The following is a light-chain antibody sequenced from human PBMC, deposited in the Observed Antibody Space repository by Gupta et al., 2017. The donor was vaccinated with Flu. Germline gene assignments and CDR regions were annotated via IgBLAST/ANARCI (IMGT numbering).Light chain of an antibody. V-gene: IGLV1-47*01. CDR3: AAWDDSLSGRV. J-gene: IGLJ3*02. Sequence: RTRPPSASGTPGQRVTISCSGSSSNIGSNYVYWYQQLPGTAPKLLIYRNNQRPSGVPDRFSGSKSGTTASLAISGLRSEDEADYYCAAWDDSLSGRVFGGGTKLTVL. CDR1: SSNIGSNY. CDR2: RNN.